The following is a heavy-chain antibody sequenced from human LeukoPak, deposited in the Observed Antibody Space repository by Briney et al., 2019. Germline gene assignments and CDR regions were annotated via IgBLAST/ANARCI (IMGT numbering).Heavy chain of an antibody. D-gene: IGHD3-22*01. CDR1: GYTFTGYN. J-gene: IGHJ4*02. Sequence: ASVKVSCKASGYTFTGYNMHWVRQAPGEGGERMGRINAKSGGTNYAQKLQGRVTITRDTSISTAYMKPSRLRSDDTAVYYCARDLVQRGNYYDSSGPLDYWGQGTLVTVSS. CDR3: ARDLVQRGNYYDSSGPLDY. V-gene: IGHV1-2*06. CDR2: INAKSGGT.